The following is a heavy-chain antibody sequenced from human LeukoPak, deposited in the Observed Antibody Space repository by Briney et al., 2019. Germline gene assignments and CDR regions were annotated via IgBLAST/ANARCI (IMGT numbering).Heavy chain of an antibody. CDR3: ARLDAPKSSYYMDV. Sequence: SETLSLTCTVSGGSISSYYWSWIRQPPGKGLEWIGYIYYSGSTNYNPSLKSRVTISVDTSKNQFSLKLSSVTAADTAVHYCARLDAPKSSYYMDVWGKGTTVTVSS. D-gene: IGHD2-8*01. V-gene: IGHV4-59*01. J-gene: IGHJ6*03. CDR1: GGSISSYY. CDR2: IYYSGST.